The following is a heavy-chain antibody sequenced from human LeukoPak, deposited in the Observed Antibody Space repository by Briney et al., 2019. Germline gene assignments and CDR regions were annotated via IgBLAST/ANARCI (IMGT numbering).Heavy chain of an antibody. CDR3: ARDRITGTSDY. CDR2: IYSGGST. J-gene: IGHJ4*02. CDR1: GFTFSNAW. V-gene: IGHV3-66*02. D-gene: IGHD1-7*01. Sequence: PGGSLRLSCAASGFTFSNAWMSWVRQAPGKGLEWVSVIYSGGSTYYADSVKGRFTISRDNSKNTLYLQMNSLRAEDTAVYYCARDRITGTSDYWGQGTLVTVSS.